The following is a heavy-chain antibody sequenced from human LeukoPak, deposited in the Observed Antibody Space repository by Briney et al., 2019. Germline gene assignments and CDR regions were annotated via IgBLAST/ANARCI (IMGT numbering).Heavy chain of an antibody. CDR3: ARDSIVVVPAALNDAFDI. CDR1: GFTFSSYW. J-gene: IGHJ3*02. Sequence: GGSLRLSCAASGFTFSSYWMSWVRQAPGKGLEWVANIKQDGSEKYYVDSVKGRFTISRDNAKNSLYLQMHSLRAEDTAVYYCARDSIVVVPAALNDAFDIWGQGTMVTVSS. D-gene: IGHD2-2*01. CDR2: IKQDGSEK. V-gene: IGHV3-7*01.